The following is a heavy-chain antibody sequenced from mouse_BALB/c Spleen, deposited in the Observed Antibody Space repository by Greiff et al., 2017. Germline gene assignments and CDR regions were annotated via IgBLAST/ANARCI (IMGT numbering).Heavy chain of an antibody. CDR3: ARGGSYGSSYWFAY. Sequence: EVKVVESGGGLVKPGGSLKLSCAASGFTFSSYAMSWVRQSPEKGLEWVAEISSGGSYTYYPDTVTGRFTISRDNAKNTLYLEMSSLRSEDTAMYYCARGGSYGSSYWFAYWGQGTLVTVSA. CDR1: GFTFSSYA. D-gene: IGHD1-1*01. J-gene: IGHJ3*01. V-gene: IGHV5-9-4*01. CDR2: ISSGGSYT.